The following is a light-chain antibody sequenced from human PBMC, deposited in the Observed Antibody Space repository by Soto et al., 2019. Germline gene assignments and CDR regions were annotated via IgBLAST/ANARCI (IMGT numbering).Light chain of an antibody. Sequence: EIVLTKSPGTLSLTPGERATLSCRASQSVSNNYLAWYQQKPGQAPRLLIYGASSRATGIPDRFSGSGSGTDFTLTISRLEPEDFAVYYCQQYGSAPRLTFGGGTKVDI. V-gene: IGKV3-20*01. CDR3: QQYGSAPRLT. J-gene: IGKJ4*01. CDR2: GAS. CDR1: QSVSNNY.